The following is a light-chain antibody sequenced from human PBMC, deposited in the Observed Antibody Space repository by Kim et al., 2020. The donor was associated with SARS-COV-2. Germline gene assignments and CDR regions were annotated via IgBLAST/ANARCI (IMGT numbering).Light chain of an antibody. CDR3: QQYTGLPT. Sequence: SAPLGDRVTIPCQPSHDIRNSLNWYQLKPGKAPKLLIYDASNLEAGVPSRFTGRGSETDFTFTINSLQPEDIATYYCQQYTGLPTFGQGTRLEIK. V-gene: IGKV1-33*01. CDR2: DAS. J-gene: IGKJ5*01. CDR1: HDIRNS.